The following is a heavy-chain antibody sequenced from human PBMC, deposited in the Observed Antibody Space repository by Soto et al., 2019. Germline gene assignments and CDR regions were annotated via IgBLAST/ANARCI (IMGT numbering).Heavy chain of an antibody. D-gene: IGHD4-17*01. CDR3: ARDGYGDPYFYYGLDV. CDR2: ISTSGDTK. J-gene: IGHJ6*02. V-gene: IGHV3-48*03. CDR1: GFAFGFYE. Sequence: VRLLESGGGLVQPGGSLRLSCAASGFAFGFYELSWVRQAPGKGLEWLSYISTSGDTKYYADSVKGRFTIARDNDRNSLFLQMNSLRDEDTDVYYCARDGYGDPYFYYGLDVWGQGTTVTVSS.